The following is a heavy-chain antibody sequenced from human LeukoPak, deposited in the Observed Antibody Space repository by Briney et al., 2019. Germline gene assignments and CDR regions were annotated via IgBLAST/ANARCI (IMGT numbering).Heavy chain of an antibody. Sequence: GGSLRLSCAASGLTFSGYAMYWVRQAPGKGLEWVAVIWYDGSNKYYADSVKGRFTISRDNSKSTLYLQMNSLRAEDTAVYYCAKDPDSSSSWALYMDVWGKGTMVTVSS. V-gene: IGHV3-33*06. J-gene: IGHJ6*03. CDR1: GLTFSGYA. D-gene: IGHD6-6*01. CDR2: IWYDGSNK. CDR3: AKDPDSSSSWALYMDV.